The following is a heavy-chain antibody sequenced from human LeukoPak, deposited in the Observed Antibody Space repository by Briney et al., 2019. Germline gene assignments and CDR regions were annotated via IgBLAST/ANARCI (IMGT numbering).Heavy chain of an antibody. J-gene: IGHJ4*02. CDR1: GFTFSSYA. CDR2: IPYDGSNK. CDR3: ARVIPMVRGPNLPDY. Sequence: GGSLRLSCAASGFTFSSYAMHWVRQAPGKGLEWVAVIPYDGSNKDYADSVKGRFTISRGNSKNTLYLQMNSLRAEDTAVYYCARVIPMVRGPNLPDYWGQGTLVTVSS. V-gene: IGHV3-30*04. D-gene: IGHD3-10*01.